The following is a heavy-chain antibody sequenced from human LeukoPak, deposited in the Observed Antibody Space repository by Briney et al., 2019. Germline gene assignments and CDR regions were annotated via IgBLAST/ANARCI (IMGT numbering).Heavy chain of an antibody. Sequence: PSETLSLTCAVYGGSFSGYYRSWIRQSPGKGLGWIGEISHNGKSNYNPSLKSRVTISVDTSRNQFSLRLTSVTAADTGVYYCVLGRWEPTGSYWGQGTLVTISS. D-gene: IGHD1-26*01. J-gene: IGHJ4*02. CDR3: VLGRWEPTGSY. CDR2: ISHNGKS. CDR1: GGSFSGYY. V-gene: IGHV4-34*01.